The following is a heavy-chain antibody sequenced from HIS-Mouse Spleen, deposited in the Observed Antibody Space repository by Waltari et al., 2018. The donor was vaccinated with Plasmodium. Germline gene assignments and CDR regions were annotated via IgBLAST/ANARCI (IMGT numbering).Heavy chain of an antibody. V-gene: IGHV4-34*04. CDR1: GGSFSGYY. J-gene: IGHJ4*02. D-gene: IGHD6-13*01. CDR3: ARGSAAAGPFDY. CDR2: INHSGRT. Sequence: QVQLQQWGAGLLKPSETLSLTCAVYGGSFSGYYWSWIRQPPGKGLEWIGKINHSGRTNNNPTLKGGATISVDTSKNQFSLRLSSVTAADTAVYYCARGSAAAGPFDYWGQGTLVTVSS.